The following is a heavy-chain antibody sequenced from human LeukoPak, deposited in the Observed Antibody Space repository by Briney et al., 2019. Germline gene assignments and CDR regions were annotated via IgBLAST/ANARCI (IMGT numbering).Heavy chain of an antibody. V-gene: IGHV1-69*05. CDR1: GGTFSSYA. CDR3: ARGRGNWFDP. J-gene: IGHJ5*02. Sequence: ASVKVSCKASGGTFSSYAISWVRQAPGQGLEWMGGIIPIFGTANYAQKFQGRVTITTDESTSTAYMELRSLRSDDTAVYYCARGRGNWFDPWGQGTLVTVSS. CDR2: IIPIFGTA. D-gene: IGHD3-16*01.